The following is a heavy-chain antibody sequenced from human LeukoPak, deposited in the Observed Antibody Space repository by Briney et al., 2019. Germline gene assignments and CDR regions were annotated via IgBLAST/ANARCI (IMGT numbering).Heavy chain of an antibody. CDR1: GYALTELS. J-gene: IGHJ5*02. V-gene: IGHV1-24*01. D-gene: IGHD3-10*01. CDR2: FDPEDGET. CDR3: ATVNLRAQVLGKRGWFDP. Sequence: ASVKVSCKVSGYALTELSMHWVRQAPGKGLEWMGGFDPEDGETIYAQKFQGRVTMTEDTSTDTAYMELSSLRSEDTAVYYCATVNLRAQVLGKRGWFDPWGQGTLVTVSS.